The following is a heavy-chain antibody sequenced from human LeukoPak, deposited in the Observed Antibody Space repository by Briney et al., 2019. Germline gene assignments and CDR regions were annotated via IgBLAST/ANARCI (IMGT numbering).Heavy chain of an antibody. J-gene: IGHJ4*02. D-gene: IGHD3-22*01. CDR1: GFTFSSHS. CDR2: ISSSSSTI. CDR3: ARGGISSGYLIWGQKAGFDY. Sequence: GGSLRLSCAASGFTFSSHSMNWVRQAPGKGLEWVSYISSSSSTIYYADSVKGRFTISRDNAKNSLYLQMNSLRAEDTAVYYCARGGISSGYLIWGQKAGFDYWGQGTLVTVSS. V-gene: IGHV3-48*01.